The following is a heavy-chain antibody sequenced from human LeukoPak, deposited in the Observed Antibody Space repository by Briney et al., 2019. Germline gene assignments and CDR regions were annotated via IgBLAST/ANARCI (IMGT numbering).Heavy chain of an antibody. CDR3: AREKYGSGSYYNVWFDP. V-gene: IGHV3-20*04. J-gene: IGHJ5*02. CDR1: GFTFDDYG. CDR2: INWNGGST. Sequence: PGGSLRLSCAASGFTFDDYGMSWVRQAPGKGLEWVSCINWNGGSTDYADSVKGRFTISRDNAKNSLYLQMNSLRAEDTALYYCAREKYGSGSYYNVWFDPWGQGTLVTVSS. D-gene: IGHD3-10*01.